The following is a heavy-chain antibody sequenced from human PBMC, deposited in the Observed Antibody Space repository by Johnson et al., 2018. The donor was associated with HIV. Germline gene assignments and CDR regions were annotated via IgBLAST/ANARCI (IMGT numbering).Heavy chain of an antibody. CDR2: ISYDGSNK. V-gene: IGHV3-30*03. D-gene: IGHD6-13*01. J-gene: IGHJ3*02. Sequence: VQLVESGGGVVQPGRSLRLSCAASGFTFSSYGMHWVRQAPGKGLEWVAVISYDGSNKYYADSVKGRFTISRDNAKNSLYLQMNSLSAEDTAVYYCARDRYSSSWYRVGAFDIWGQGTMVTVSS. CDR3: ARDRYSSSWYRVGAFDI. CDR1: GFTFSSYG.